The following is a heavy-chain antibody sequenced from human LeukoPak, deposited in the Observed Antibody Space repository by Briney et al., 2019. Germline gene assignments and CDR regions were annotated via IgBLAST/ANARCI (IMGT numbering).Heavy chain of an antibody. J-gene: IGHJ4*02. D-gene: IGHD3-22*01. CDR3: AKGLAYYDDFDY. CDR2: ISGSGGST. V-gene: IGHV3-23*01. Sequence: GGSLRLSCAASGFTFSSYAMSWVRQAPGKGLEWVSAISGSGGSTYYADSVKGRFTTSRDNSKNTLYLQMNSLRAEDTAVYYCAKGLAYYDDFDYWGQGTLVTVSS. CDR1: GFTFSSYA.